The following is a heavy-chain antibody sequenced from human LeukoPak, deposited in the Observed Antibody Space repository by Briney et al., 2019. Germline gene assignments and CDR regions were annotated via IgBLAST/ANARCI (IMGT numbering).Heavy chain of an antibody. J-gene: IGHJ3*02. V-gene: IGHV3-53*04. CDR2: IYSGGST. CDR3: ARVGRGRWFGELSFAFDI. D-gene: IGHD3-10*01. CDR1: GFTVSSNY. Sequence: GGSLRLSCAASGFTVSSNYMSWVRQAPGKGLEWVSVIYSGGSTYYADSVKGRFTISRHNSKNTLYLQMNSLRAEDTAVYYCARVGRGRWFGELSFAFDIWGQGTMVTFSS.